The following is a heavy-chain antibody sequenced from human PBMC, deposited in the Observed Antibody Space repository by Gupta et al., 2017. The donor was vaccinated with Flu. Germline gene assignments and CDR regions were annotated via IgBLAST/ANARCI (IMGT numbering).Heavy chain of an antibody. J-gene: IGHJ3*01. V-gene: IGHV4-31*02. D-gene: IGHD3-16*01. CDR2: IYYGGNT. CDR3: ARPYCNDYSCHVAFGL. Sequence: QHPGKGLEWIGSIYYGGNTYYSPSLSSRLTMSIASSKNQFSLRLTSVTAADTATYYCARPYCNDYSCHVAFGLWGQGTSVTVSS.